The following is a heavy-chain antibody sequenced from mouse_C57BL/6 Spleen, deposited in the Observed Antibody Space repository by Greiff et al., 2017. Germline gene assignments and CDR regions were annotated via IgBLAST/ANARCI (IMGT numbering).Heavy chain of an antibody. CDR3: ARDALYEGYFDV. V-gene: IGHV7-1*01. CDR2: SRNKANDYTT. J-gene: IGHJ1*03. Sequence: DVHLVESGGGLVQSGRSLRLSCATSGFTFSDFYMEWVRQAPGKGLEWIAASRNKANDYTTEYSASVKGRFIVSRDTSQSILYLQMNALRAEDTAIYYCARDALYEGYFDVWGTGTTVTVSS. D-gene: IGHD2-3*01. CDR1: GFTFSDFY.